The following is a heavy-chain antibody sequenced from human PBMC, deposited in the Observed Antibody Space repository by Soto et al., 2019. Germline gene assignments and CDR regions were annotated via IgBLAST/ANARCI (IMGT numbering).Heavy chain of an antibody. Sequence: GGSLRLSCAASGFTFIDYNMNWVRQTPGMGLEWVSSISRSSTYIYYADSVNGRFTISRDNAKNSLYLQMNSLRAEDTAVYYCARMGDGWVFDAFDIWGQGTMVTVSS. CDR2: ISRSSTYI. D-gene: IGHD2-21*01. CDR3: ARMGDGWVFDAFDI. J-gene: IGHJ3*02. V-gene: IGHV3-21*01. CDR1: GFTFIDYN.